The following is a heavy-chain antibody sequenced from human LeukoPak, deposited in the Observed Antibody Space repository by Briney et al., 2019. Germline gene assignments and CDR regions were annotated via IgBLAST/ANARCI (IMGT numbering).Heavy chain of an antibody. V-gene: IGHV4-34*01. Sequence: SETLSLTCAVYGGSFSGYYWSWIRQPPGKGLEWIGEINHSGSTNYNPSLKSRVTISVDTSKNQFSLKLSSVTAADTAVYYCARGHLVPFHSPSSWPRGWFDPWGQGTLVTVSS. CDR1: GGSFSGYY. CDR3: ARGHLVPFHSPSSWPRGWFDP. J-gene: IGHJ5*02. D-gene: IGHD6-13*01. CDR2: INHSGST.